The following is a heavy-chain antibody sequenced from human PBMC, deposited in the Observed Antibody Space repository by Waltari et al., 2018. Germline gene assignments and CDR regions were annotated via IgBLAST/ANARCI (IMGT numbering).Heavy chain of an antibody. Sequence: QVQLVESGGGVVQPGRSLRLSCVASGFTFSSYGMHWVRQAPGKGLEWVAVIWNDGSNKYYADSVKCRFTISRDNSKRTLYLQMNSLRAEDTALYYCARDTTRSFIGSDYWGQGTLVTVSS. V-gene: IGHV3-33*01. CDR2: IWNDGSNK. J-gene: IGHJ4*02. CDR3: ARDTTRSFIGSDY. D-gene: IGHD3-16*02. CDR1: GFTFSSYG.